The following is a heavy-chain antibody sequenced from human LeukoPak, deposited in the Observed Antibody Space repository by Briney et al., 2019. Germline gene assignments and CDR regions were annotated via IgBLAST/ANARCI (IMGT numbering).Heavy chain of an antibody. J-gene: IGHJ5*02. D-gene: IGHD4-11*01. CDR3: ARHVDGTDYSNGLNWFDP. CDR2: IYYSGST. Sequence: SETLSLTCTVSGGSISSYYWSWIRQPPGKGLEWIGYIYYSGSTNYNPSLKSRVTISVDTSKNQFSLKLSSVTAADTAVYYCARHVDGTDYSNGLNWFDPWGQGTLVTVSS. CDR1: GGSISSYY. V-gene: IGHV4-59*08.